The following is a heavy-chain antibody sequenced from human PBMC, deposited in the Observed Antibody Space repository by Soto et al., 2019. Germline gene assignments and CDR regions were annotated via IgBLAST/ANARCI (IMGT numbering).Heavy chain of an antibody. CDR3: AKDRVRGRFREASFDA. J-gene: IGHJ3*01. CDR2: ITWNTHKI. CDR1: GFTFDDYA. V-gene: IGHV3-9*01. Sequence: EVQLVESGGGLVQPGRSLRLSCAASGFTFDDYAMHWVRQAPGKGLEWVSGITWNTHKIAYADSVEGRFTISRDNAKNSLYLQMNSLRAADTSLYYCAKDRVRGRFREASFDAWGQGTLVTVSS. D-gene: IGHD3-10*01.